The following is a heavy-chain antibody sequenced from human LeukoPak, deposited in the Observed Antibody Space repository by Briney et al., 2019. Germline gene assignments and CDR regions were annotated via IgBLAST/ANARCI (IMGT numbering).Heavy chain of an antibody. J-gene: IGHJ4*02. CDR3: ASEAGYCSRTSCYKAAIDY. V-gene: IGHV3-11*01. Sequence: GGSLRLSCAASGFTFSDYYMSWIRQAPGKGLEWVSYISSSGSTIYYADSVKGRFTISRDNAKNSLYLQMNSLRAEDTAVYYCASEAGYCSRTSCYKAAIDYWGEGTQPTVSS. CDR1: GFTFSDYY. D-gene: IGHD2-2*02. CDR2: ISSSGSTI.